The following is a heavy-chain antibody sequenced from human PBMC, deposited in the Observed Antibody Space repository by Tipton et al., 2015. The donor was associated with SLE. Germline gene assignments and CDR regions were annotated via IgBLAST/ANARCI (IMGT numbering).Heavy chain of an antibody. D-gene: IGHD6-13*01. Sequence: QLVQSGAEVKKPGASVKVSCKASGYTFISYGINWVRQAPGQGLEWMGWISGYNGDTNYAQNFQGRITMTTDTSTTTAYMELRSLTSDDTAVYYCARDVPVTAAATLDFWGLGTLVTVSS. CDR2: ISGYNGDT. V-gene: IGHV1-18*01. J-gene: IGHJ4*02. CDR3: ARDVPVTAAATLDF. CDR1: GYTFISYG.